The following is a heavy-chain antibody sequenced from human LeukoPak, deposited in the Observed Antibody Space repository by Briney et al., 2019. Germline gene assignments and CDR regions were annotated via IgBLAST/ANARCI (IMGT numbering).Heavy chain of an antibody. CDR2: ISYDGSTQ. J-gene: IGHJ5*02. V-gene: IGHV3-30*01. CDR3: ARDRGYFDP. CDR1: GFTFGSYA. Sequence: GKSRRLAWPPSGFTFGSYAMHGVGQAPGRGLEWGAVISYDGSTQCYADSVTGRFTISRDNSKTTLSLQMNSLRAEDTAVYYCARDRGYFDPWGQGTLVTVSS. D-gene: IGHD3-22*01.